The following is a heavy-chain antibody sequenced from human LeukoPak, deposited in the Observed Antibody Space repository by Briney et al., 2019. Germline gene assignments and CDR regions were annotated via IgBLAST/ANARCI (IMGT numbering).Heavy chain of an antibody. J-gene: IGHJ4*02. CDR2: INPNSGGT. Sequence: ASVEVSCKASGYTFTGYYMHWVRQAPGQGLEGMGWINPNSGGTNYAQKFQGRVTMTRDTSISTAYMELSRLRSDDTAVYYCARDLSPRYDFWSGYYPRGYWGQGTLVTVSS. V-gene: IGHV1-2*02. D-gene: IGHD3-3*01. CDR1: GYTFTGYY. CDR3: ARDLSPRYDFWSGYYPRGY.